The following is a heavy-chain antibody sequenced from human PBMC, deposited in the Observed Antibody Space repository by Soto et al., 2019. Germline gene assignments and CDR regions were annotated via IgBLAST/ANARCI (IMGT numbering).Heavy chain of an antibody. CDR3: ASRPISGDSFDY. V-gene: IGHV4-59*08. CDR1: GGSISSYY. CDR2: IYYSGST. D-gene: IGHD3-10*01. J-gene: IGHJ4*02. Sequence: SETLSLTCTVSGGSISSYYWSWIRQPPGKGLEWIGYIYYSGSTNYNPSLKSRVTISVDTSKNQFSLKLSSVTAADTAVYYCASRPISGDSFDYGGQGPLVPVSS.